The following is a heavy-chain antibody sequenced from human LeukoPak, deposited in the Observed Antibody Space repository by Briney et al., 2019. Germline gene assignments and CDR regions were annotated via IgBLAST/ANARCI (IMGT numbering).Heavy chain of an antibody. D-gene: IGHD5-18*01. Sequence: GGSLRLSCAASGFTFDDYAMHWVRQAPGKGLEWVSLISWDGGSTYYADSVKGRFTISRDNSKNSLYLQMNSLRAEDTASYYRAKDMLPTGYSYGPPDYWGQGTLVTVSS. CDR3: AKDMLPTGYSYGPPDY. CDR1: GFTFDDYA. CDR2: ISWDGGST. J-gene: IGHJ4*02. V-gene: IGHV3-43D*03.